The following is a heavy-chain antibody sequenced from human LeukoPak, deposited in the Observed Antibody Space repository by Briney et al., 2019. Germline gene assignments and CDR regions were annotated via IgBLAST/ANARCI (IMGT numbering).Heavy chain of an antibody. V-gene: IGHV1-46*01. Sequence: ASVKVSCKASGYTFTSYYMHWVRQAPGQGLEWMGIINPSGGSTSYAQKFQGRVTMTRDTSTSTVYMELNSLRPEDTAVYYCARVAYDSSGYLTDAFDIWGQGTMVTVSS. D-gene: IGHD3-22*01. CDR2: INPSGGST. CDR3: ARVAYDSSGYLTDAFDI. CDR1: GYTFTSYY. J-gene: IGHJ3*02.